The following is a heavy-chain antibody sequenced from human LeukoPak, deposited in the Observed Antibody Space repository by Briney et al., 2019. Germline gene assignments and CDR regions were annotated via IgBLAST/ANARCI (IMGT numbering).Heavy chain of an antibody. CDR2: INPSGGST. J-gene: IGHJ2*01. Sequence: ASVKVSCKASGYTFTSYYMHWVRQAPGQGLEWMGIINPSGGSTSYAQKFQGRVTMTRDTSTSTVYMELSSLRSEDTAVYYCARVTRIHSPTWYFDLWGRGTLVTVSS. D-gene: IGHD4-17*01. CDR1: GYTFTSYY. CDR3: ARVTRIHSPTWYFDL. V-gene: IGHV1-46*01.